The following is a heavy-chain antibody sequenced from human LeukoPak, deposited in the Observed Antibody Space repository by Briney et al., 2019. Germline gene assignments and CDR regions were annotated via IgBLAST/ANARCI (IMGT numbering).Heavy chain of an antibody. CDR2: IRYDGSNK. CDR3: AKSRVRRTYGSGSQLDY. Sequence: AESLTLSCAASGFTSSSYGMHWVRHAPGKGLEWEAFIRYDGSNKFYADSVKGRFTISTDNSKNTLYLQMNSLRAEDKAVYYCAKSRVRRTYGSGSQLDYWGQGTLVTVSS. D-gene: IGHD3-10*01. CDR1: GFTSSSYG. J-gene: IGHJ4*02. V-gene: IGHV3-30*02.